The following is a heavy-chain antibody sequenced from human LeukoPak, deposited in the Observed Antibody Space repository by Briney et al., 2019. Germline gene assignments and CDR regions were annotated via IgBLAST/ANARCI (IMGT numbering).Heavy chain of an antibody. Sequence: SVKVSCKASGGTSSSYAISWVRQAPGQGLEWMGGIIPIFGTANYAQKFQGRVTITTDESTSTAYMELSSLRSEDTAVYYCARFVGLYGDYHPHFDYWGQGTLVTVSS. CDR2: IIPIFGTA. D-gene: IGHD4-17*01. CDR3: ARFVGLYGDYHPHFDY. J-gene: IGHJ4*02. CDR1: GGTSSSYA. V-gene: IGHV1-69*05.